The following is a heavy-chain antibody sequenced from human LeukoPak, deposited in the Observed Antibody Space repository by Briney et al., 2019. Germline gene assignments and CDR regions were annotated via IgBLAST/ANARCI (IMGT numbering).Heavy chain of an antibody. J-gene: IGHJ4*02. CDR2: IYHSGST. CDR1: GASISSGGYS. Sequence: SETLSLTCSVSGASISSGGYSWSWIRQPPGKGLEWIGYIYHSGSTYYNPSLKSRVTISVDRSKNQFSLKLSSVTAADTAVYYCARLVAATGNFDYWGQGTLVTVSS. V-gene: IGHV4-30-2*01. D-gene: IGHD6-13*01. CDR3: ARLVAATGNFDY.